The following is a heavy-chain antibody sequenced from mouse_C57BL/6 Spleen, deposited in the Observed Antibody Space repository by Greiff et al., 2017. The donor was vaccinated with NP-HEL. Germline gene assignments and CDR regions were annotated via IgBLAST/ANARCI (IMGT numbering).Heavy chain of an antibody. V-gene: IGHV1-69*01. J-gene: IGHJ4*01. CDR3: ARVDYAAMDY. CDR2: IDPSDSYT. CDR1: GYTFTSYW. Sequence: QVQLQQPGAELVMPGASVKLSCKASGYTFTSYWMHWVKQRPGQGLEWIGEIDPSDSYTNYNQKFKGKSTLTVDKSSSTAYMQLSSLTSEDSAVYYCARVDYAAMDYWGQGTSVTVSS. D-gene: IGHD2-4*01.